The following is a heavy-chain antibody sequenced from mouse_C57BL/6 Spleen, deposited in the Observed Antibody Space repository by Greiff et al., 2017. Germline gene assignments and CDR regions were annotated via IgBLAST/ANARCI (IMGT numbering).Heavy chain of an antibody. D-gene: IGHD2-12*01. J-gene: IGHJ4*01. CDR3: ARLRLYAMDY. CDR2: ITTSNGST. CDR1: GYTFTSYW. V-gene: IGHV1-53*01. Sequence: VKLLQPGTELVKPGASVKLSCKASGYTFTSYWMHWVKQRPVQGLEWIGNITTSNGSTNYNEKFKSKSTLTVDKASSKAYMHLSSLTSEDSAVYYCARLRLYAMDYWGQGTSVTVSS.